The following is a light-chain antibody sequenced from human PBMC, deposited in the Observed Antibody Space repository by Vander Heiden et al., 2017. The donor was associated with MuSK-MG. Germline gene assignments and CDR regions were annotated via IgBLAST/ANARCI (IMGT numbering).Light chain of an antibody. CDR3: QQFNSYSWT. J-gene: IGKJ1*01. CDR1: QSIGSW. Sequence: DIQMTQSPSILSASVGDTVTITCRASQSIGSWLAWYQQTPGKAPKLLISKASSLETGVPSRFSGSGSGTELTLTISSLQPDDFATYYCQQFNSYSWTFGQGTKVDIK. CDR2: KAS. V-gene: IGKV1-5*03.